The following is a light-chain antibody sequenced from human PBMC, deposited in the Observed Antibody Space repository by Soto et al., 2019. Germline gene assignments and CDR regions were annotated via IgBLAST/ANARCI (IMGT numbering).Light chain of an antibody. Sequence: EIVMTQSPATLSVSPGERATLSCRASQSVSSDLAWYQQKPGQTPRLLIYGASTRATGVPARFSGSGSGTEFTLTIGSLQSEDVAVYYCQQYNNWPPWTLGQGTKVEIK. CDR2: GAS. V-gene: IGKV3-15*01. CDR3: QQYNNWPPWT. J-gene: IGKJ1*01. CDR1: QSVSSD.